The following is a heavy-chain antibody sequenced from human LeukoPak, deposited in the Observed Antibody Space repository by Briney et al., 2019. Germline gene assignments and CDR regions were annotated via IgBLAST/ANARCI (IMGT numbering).Heavy chain of an antibody. J-gene: IGHJ6*02. CDR1: GYTFTSYG. D-gene: IGHD2-2*01. V-gene: IGHV1-18*03. CDR2: ISAYNGNT. Sequence: ASVKVSCKASGYTFTSYGINWVRQAPGQGLEWMGWISAYNGNTNYAQKLQGRVTMTTDTSTSTAYMELRSLRSDDMAVYYCARDHCSSTSCYYYYGMDVWGQGTTVTVSS. CDR3: ARDHCSSTSCYYYYGMDV.